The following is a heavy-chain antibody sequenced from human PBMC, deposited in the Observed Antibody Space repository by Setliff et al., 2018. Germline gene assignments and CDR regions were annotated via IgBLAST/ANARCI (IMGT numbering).Heavy chain of an antibody. CDR2: ISGYNGNT. CDR1: GYTFTSYA. D-gene: IGHD5-12*01. Sequence: GSVKVSCKASGYTFTSYAVTWVRQAPGQGLEWMGGISGYNGNTNYAQNLQGRVTITTDPSSRTAYMELRSLRSDDTAVYYCARDTSTRSAASDPSFNFDFWGQGSLVTVSS. CDR3: ARDTSTRSAASDPSFNFDF. J-gene: IGHJ4*02. V-gene: IGHV1-18*01.